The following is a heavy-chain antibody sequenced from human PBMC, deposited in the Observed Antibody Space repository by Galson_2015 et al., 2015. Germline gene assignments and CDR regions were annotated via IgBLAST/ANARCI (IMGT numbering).Heavy chain of an antibody. V-gene: IGHV3-23*01. CDR1: GFTFSSYA. D-gene: IGHD4-11*01. J-gene: IGHJ2*01. CDR2: ISGSGGST. CDR3: AKYSNYFRYFDL. Sequence: SLRLSCAASGFTFSSYAMSWVRQAPGKGLEWVSAISGSGGSTYYADSVKGRFTISRDNSKNTLYLQMNSLRAEDTAVYYCAKYSNYFRYFDLWGRGTLVTVSS.